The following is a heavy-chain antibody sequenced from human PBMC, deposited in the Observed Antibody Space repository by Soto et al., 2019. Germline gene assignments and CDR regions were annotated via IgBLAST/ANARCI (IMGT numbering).Heavy chain of an antibody. CDR3: ARDPTMDV. V-gene: IGHV3-53*02. Sequence: EVQLVETGGGLIQPGGSLRLSCAASGFTVSSNYMSWVRQAPGKGLEWVSVIYSGGSTNYAGSVKGRFNNSRNKSKKTVESEKNRPGGGDTGVYYCARDPTMDVWGQGTTVTVAS. CDR1: GFTVSSNY. CDR2: IYSGGST. J-gene: IGHJ6*02.